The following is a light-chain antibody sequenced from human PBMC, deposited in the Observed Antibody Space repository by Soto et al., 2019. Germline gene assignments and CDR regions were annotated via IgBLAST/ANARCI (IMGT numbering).Light chain of an antibody. V-gene: IGLV2-8*01. CDR2: EVN. CDR3: SSYTAISSLDIV. CDR1: ASDIGGYDY. J-gene: IGLJ2*01. Sequence: QSALTQPPSASGSPGQSVTISCTGTASDIGGYDYVSWYQQHPGKAPKLMIYEVNKRPSGVPDRFSGSKSGNTASLTVSGLQAEDEADYYCSSYTAISSLDIVFGGGTKLTVL.